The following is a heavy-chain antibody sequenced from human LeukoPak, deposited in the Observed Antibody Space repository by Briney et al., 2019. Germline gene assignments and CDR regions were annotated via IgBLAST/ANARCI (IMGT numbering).Heavy chain of an antibody. V-gene: IGHV1-46*01. CDR2: INPSGGST. Sequence: GASVRVSCKASGYTFTNYYIHWVRQAPGHGLEWMGIINPSGGSTSYAQKFQGRVTMTRDTSTSTVYIELSSLRSEDTAVYYCAREGLLWFGELLRAYYFDYWGQGTLVTVSS. J-gene: IGHJ4*02. CDR1: GYTFTNYY. D-gene: IGHD3-10*01. CDR3: AREGLLWFGELLRAYYFDY.